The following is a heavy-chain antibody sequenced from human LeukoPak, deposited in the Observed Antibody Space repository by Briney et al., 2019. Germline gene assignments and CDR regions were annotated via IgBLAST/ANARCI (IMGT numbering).Heavy chain of an antibody. D-gene: IGHD4-11*01. J-gene: IGHJ4*02. CDR2: ISHAGST. Sequence: PSETLSLTCAVSGGSFTGYYWSWIRQSPGKGLEWIGEISHAGSTTYNPSLKSRVIISLDTSKNHVSLSLSSLTAADTAVYYCARDMTTTPGAYDYWGQGALVTASS. CDR3: ARDMTTTPGAYDY. V-gene: IGHV4-34*01. CDR1: GGSFTGYY.